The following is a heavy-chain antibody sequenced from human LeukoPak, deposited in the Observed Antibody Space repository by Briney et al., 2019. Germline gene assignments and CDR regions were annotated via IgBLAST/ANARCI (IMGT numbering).Heavy chain of an antibody. Sequence: PGGSLRLSCAASGFTFSSYSMNWVRQAPGKGLEWVSYISSSSSTIYYADSVKGRFTISRDNAKNSLYLQMNSLRAEDTAVYYCARAPDDGNGSIDFWGQGTLVTVSS. D-gene: IGHD4-11*01. CDR2: ISSSSSTI. CDR3: ARAPDDGNGSIDF. CDR1: GFTFSSYS. V-gene: IGHV3-48*01. J-gene: IGHJ4*02.